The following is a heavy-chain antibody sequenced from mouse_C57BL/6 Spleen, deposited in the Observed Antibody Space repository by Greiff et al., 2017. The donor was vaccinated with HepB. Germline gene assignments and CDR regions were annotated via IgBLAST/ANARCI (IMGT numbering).Heavy chain of an antibody. Sequence: VQLQQSGPELVKPGASVKISCKASGYTFTDYYMNWVKQSHGKSLEWIGDINPNNGGTSYNQKFKGRATLTVDKSSSTAYMELRSLTSEDSAVYYCARGAPGDYWGQGTTLTVSS. CDR1: GYTFTDYY. V-gene: IGHV1-26*01. CDR3: ARGAPGDY. J-gene: IGHJ2*01. CDR2: INPNNGGT.